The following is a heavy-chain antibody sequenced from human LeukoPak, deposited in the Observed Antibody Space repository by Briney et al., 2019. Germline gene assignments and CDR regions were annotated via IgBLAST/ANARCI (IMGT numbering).Heavy chain of an antibody. CDR2: ISGSGDNT. J-gene: IGHJ4*02. Sequence: GGSLRLSCAASGFTFSSYAMSWVRQAPGKGLEWVSGISGSGDNTYYADSVKGRFTISRDNSKNTLYVQVNSLGTEDTAAYYCAKGTSSTSCYSLDYWGQGTLVTVSS. CDR1: GFTFSSYA. D-gene: IGHD2-2*02. CDR3: AKGTSSTSCYSLDY. V-gene: IGHV3-23*01.